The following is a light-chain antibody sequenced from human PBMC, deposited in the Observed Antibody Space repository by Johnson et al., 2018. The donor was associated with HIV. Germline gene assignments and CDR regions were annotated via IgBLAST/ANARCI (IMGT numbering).Light chain of an antibody. CDR2: DNN. CDR1: SSNIGNNY. CDR3: GTWDSSLSAYV. V-gene: IGLV1-51*01. J-gene: IGLJ1*01. Sequence: QSVLTQPPSVSAAPGQKVTISCSGSSSNIGNNYVSWYQQLPGTAPKLLIYDNNKRPSGIPDRFSGSKSGTSATLDLTGLQSGDEAGYYCGTWDSSLSAYVFGNGTKVTVL.